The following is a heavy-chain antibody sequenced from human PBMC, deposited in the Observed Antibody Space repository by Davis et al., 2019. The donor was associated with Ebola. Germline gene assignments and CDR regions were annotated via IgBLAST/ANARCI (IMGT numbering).Heavy chain of an antibody. V-gene: IGHV3-21*01. J-gene: IGHJ6*02. Sequence: GESLKISCAASGFTFSSYSMNWVRQAPGKGLEWVSSISSDSDYIYYADSAKGRFTISRDNAKNSLYLQMNSLRAEDTAVYYCARSNVWGQGTTVTVSS. CDR3: ARSNV. CDR2: ISSDSDYI. CDR1: GFTFSSYS.